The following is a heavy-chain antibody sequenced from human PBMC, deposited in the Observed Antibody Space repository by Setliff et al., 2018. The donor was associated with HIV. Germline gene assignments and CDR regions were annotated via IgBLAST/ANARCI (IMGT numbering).Heavy chain of an antibody. CDR3: ARDGGYSSSWGDYYYYYMDV. CDR2: IIPILGIA. Sequence: SVKVSCKASGGTFSSYAISWVRQAPGQGLEWMGGIIPILGIANYAQKFQGRVTITTDESTSTAYMELSSLRSEDTAVYYCARDGGYSSSWGDYYYYYMDVWGKGTTVTV. D-gene: IGHD6-13*01. V-gene: IGHV1-69*10. CDR1: GGTFSSYA. J-gene: IGHJ6*03.